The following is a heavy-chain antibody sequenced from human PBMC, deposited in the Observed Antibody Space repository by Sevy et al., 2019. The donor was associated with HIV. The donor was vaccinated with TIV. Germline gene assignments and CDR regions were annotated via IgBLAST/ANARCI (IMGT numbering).Heavy chain of an antibody. V-gene: IGHV3-49*03. CDR2: IRSKDYGGAT. J-gene: IGHJ4*02. D-gene: IGHD3-22*01. CDR3: TWGYYYDSSGYSDY. Sequence: GGSLRLSCTGSGFTFGDYAMSWFRQAPGMGLEWVGFIRSKDYGGATEYAASLKGRFTISRDDSKSIADLQMNSLKTEDTAGYYCTWGYYYDSSGYSDYWGQGTLVTVSS. CDR1: GFTFGDYA.